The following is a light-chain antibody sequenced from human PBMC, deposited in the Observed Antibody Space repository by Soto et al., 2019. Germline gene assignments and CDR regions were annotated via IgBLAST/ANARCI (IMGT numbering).Light chain of an antibody. CDR3: SSYTSSSTLQ. Sequence: QSALTQPPSASGSPGQSITISCTGTSSDVGAYNYVSWYQQHPGKAPKLIIYEVSIRPSGLSNRFSGSKSGNTASLTISGLQAEDEADYYCSSYTSSSTLQFGGGTKLTVL. CDR2: EVS. V-gene: IGLV2-14*01. CDR1: SSDVGAYNY. J-gene: IGLJ2*01.